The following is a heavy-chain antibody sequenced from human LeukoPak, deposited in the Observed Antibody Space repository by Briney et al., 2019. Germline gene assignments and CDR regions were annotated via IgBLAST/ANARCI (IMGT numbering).Heavy chain of an antibody. CDR2: IRSKANSYAT. CDR3: ARGSSSVDSWRYFDL. D-gene: IGHD6-13*01. J-gene: IGHJ2*01. Sequence: GGSLRLSCAASGFTFSGSAMHWVRQASGKGLEWVGRIRSKANSYATAYAASGKGRFTISRDDSKNTAYLQMNSLKTEDTAVYYCARGSSSVDSWRYFDLWGRGTLVTVSS. V-gene: IGHV3-73*01. CDR1: GFTFSGSA.